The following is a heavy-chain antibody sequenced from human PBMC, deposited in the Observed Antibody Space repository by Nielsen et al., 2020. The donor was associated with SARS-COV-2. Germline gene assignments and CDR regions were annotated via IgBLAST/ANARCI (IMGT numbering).Heavy chain of an antibody. J-gene: IGHJ5*02. D-gene: IGHD6-13*01. Sequence: GESLKISCAASGFAFRTHSMNWLRQAPGKGLEWVSTFGVPRPNTYYADSVKGRFTISRDNSKNTLYLQMDSLRADDTAVYYCARNEAAPGMETNWYDHWGQGTPVTVSS. CDR2: FGVPRPNT. V-gene: IGHV3-23*01. CDR1: GFAFRTHS. CDR3: ARNEAAPGMETNWYDH.